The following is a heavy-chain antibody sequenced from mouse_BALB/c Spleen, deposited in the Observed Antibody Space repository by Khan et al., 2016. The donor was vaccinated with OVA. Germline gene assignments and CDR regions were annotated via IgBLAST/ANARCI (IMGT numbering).Heavy chain of an antibody. CDR1: GYTFTDYY. V-gene: IGHV1-18*01. Sequence: EVQLLQSGPELVKPGASVKVSCKASGYTFTDYYMKWMQQSHGKSLELIGDINPNDGYTFYNQKFKGKVTLTVDKSSNTAYIQLNSLASEDTAVFYGARGLIDVWGAGTTVTVSS. CDR2: INPNDGYT. CDR3: ARGLIDV. J-gene: IGHJ1*01.